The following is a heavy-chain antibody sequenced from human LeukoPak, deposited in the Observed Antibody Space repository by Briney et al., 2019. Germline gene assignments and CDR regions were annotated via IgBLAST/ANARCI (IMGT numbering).Heavy chain of an antibody. J-gene: IGHJ6*04. V-gene: IGHV1-18*04. CDR1: GYTFTSHG. Sequence: GASVKVSCKASGYTFTSHGISWVRQAPGQGLEWMGWISVYNGKIRYAEKFQGRVTMTTDISTSEAYMELRSLTSDDTAVYYCARDLRYFDWSPPSPTRGYYGMDVWGTGTTVTVSS. CDR3: ARDLRYFDWSPPSPTRGYYGMDV. D-gene: IGHD3-9*01. CDR2: ISVYNGKI.